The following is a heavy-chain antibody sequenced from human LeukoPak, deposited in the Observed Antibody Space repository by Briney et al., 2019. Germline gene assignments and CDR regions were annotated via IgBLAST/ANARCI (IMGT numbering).Heavy chain of an antibody. V-gene: IGHV4-61*01. J-gene: IGHJ3*02. D-gene: IGHD3-10*01. CDR2: IYYSGST. CDR1: GGSVSSGTYY. CDR3: ARVEWFGELSPFDI. Sequence: SETLSLTCTVSGGSVSSGTYYWSWIRQPPGEGLEWTGYIYYSGSTNYNPSLKSRVTISVDTSKNQFSLKLSSVTAADTAVYYCARVEWFGELSPFDIWGQGAMVTVSS.